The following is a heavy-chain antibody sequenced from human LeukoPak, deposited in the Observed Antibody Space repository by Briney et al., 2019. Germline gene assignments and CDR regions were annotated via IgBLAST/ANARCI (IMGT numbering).Heavy chain of an antibody. CDR2: LSDSGSS. CDR1: GGSISTYY. V-gene: IGHV4-59*01. Sequence: PSETLSLTCTVSGGSISTYYWSWIRQPPGKGLEWIGYLSDSGSSNYNPSLKSRVTISVDSSKNQFSLKLSSVTAADTALYYCARGRDGYERGFYYYSYMDVWGKGTTVTISS. D-gene: IGHD5-24*01. J-gene: IGHJ6*03. CDR3: ARGRDGYERGFYYYSYMDV.